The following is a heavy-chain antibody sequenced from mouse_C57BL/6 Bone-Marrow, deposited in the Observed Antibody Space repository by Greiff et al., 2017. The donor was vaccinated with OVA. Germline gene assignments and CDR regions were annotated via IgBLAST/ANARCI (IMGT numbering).Heavy chain of an antibody. Sequence: QVQLQQSGTELVKPGASVKLSCKASGYTFTSYWMHWVKQRPGQGLEWIGDINPSNGGTNYNEKFKSKAKLTVDKSASPANMQLSNLTSEDSAVYYCAGAGVVARFDYWGQGTPLTVSS. CDR3: AGAGVVARFDY. CDR1: GYTFTSYW. V-gene: IGHV1-53*01. D-gene: IGHD1-1*01. J-gene: IGHJ2*01. CDR2: INPSNGGT.